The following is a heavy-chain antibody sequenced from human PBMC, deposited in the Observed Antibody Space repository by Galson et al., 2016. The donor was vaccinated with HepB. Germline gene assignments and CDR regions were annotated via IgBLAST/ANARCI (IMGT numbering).Heavy chain of an antibody. CDR2: ISSSSSYI. CDR3: ASHYDILTGYFYGYYFDY. CDR1: GFTFSSYS. Sequence: SLRLSCAASGFTFSSYSINWVRQAPGKGLEWVSSISSSSSYIYYADSVKGRFTISRDNAKNSLYLQMNSLRAEDTAAYYCASHYDILTGYFYGYYFDYWGQGTLVTVSS. J-gene: IGHJ4*02. D-gene: IGHD3-9*01. V-gene: IGHV3-21*03.